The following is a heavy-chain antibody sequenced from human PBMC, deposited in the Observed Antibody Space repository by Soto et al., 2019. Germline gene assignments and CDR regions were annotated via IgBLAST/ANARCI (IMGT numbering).Heavy chain of an antibody. D-gene: IGHD6-6*01. J-gene: IGHJ5*02. CDR2: INHSGST. CDR3: ARVPEYSSSSGGGWFDP. CDR1: GGSFSGYY. Sequence: SETLSLTCAVYGGSFSGYYWSWIRQPPGKGLEWIGEINHSGSTYYNPSLKSRVTISVDTSKNQFSLKLSSVTAADTAVYYCARVPEYSSSSGGGWFDPWGQGTLVTVSS. V-gene: IGHV4-34*09.